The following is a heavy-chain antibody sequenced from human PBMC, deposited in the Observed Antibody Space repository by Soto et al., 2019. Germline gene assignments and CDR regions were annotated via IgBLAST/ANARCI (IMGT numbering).Heavy chain of an antibody. CDR1: GFTFINYA. CDR2: ISGSGGST. D-gene: IGHD5-12*01. V-gene: IGHV3-23*01. Sequence: EVQLLESGGGLVQPGGSLRLSCAASGFTFINYAMNWVRQAPGKGLEWVSTISGSGGSTYYADSVKGRFTISRDNSKNTLYLQMNGLRAEDTAVFYCAKTTGYSDYDYWVDYWGQGTLVTVSS. J-gene: IGHJ4*02. CDR3: AKTTGYSDYDYWVDY.